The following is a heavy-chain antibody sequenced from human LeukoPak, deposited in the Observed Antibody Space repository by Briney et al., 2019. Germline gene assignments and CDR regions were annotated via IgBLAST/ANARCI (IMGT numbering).Heavy chain of an antibody. J-gene: IGHJ6*03. D-gene: IGHD6-19*01. CDR3: VRGNVKHYHSVADEYYYYMDV. CDR1: GYSFSGFY. Sequence: PSETLSLTCAVSGYSFSGFYWTWVRQAPGKGLEWIGEISYSGTPRYHPSLNSRLTITLDTSKKQISLNLSPVTTTDTAVYFCVRGNVKHYHSVADEYYYYMDVWGKGAAVIVSS. V-gene: IGHV4-34*01. CDR2: ISYSGTP.